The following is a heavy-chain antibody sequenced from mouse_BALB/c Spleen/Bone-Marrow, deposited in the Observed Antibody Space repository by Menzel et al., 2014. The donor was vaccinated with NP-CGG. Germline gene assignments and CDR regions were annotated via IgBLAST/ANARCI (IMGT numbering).Heavy chain of an antibody. CDR2: ISNGGGST. CDR3: ARHLYGNYGAMDY. J-gene: IGHJ4*01. Sequence: EVQRVESGGGLVQPGGSLKLSCATSGFTFSDYYMYWVRQTPEKRLEWVAYISNGGGSTYYPDTVKGRFTISRDNAKNTLYLQMRRLKSEDTAMYYCARHLYGNYGAMDYWGQGTSVTVSS. CDR1: GFTFSDYY. D-gene: IGHD2-1*01. V-gene: IGHV5-12*02.